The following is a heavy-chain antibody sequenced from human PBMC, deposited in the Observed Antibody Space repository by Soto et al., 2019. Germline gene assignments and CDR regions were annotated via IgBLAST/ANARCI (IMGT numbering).Heavy chain of an antibody. V-gene: IGHV5-10-1*01. CDR3: AGLAGYSSPSYYYYGRDV. D-gene: IGHD6-6*01. CDR1: GYSFTSYW. J-gene: IGHJ6*02. Sequence: PGESLKISCKGSGYSFTSYWISWVRQMPGKGLEWMGRIDPSDSYTNYSPSFQGHVTISADKSISTAYLQWSSLKASDTAMYYCAGLAGYSSPSYYYYGRDVWGQGTTVTVS. CDR2: IDPSDSYT.